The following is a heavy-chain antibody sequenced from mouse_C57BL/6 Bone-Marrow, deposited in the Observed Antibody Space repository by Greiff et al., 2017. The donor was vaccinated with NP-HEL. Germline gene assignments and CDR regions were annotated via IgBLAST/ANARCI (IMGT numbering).Heavy chain of an antibody. V-gene: IGHV5-15*01. J-gene: IGHJ2*01. CDR2: ISNLAYSI. D-gene: IGHD4-1*01. CDR1: GFTFSDYG. CDR3: ARQGTGTFFDY. Sequence: EVHLVESGGGLVQPGGSLKLSCAASGFTFSDYGMAWVRQAPRKGPEWVAFISNLAYSIYYADTVTGRFTISRENAKNTLYLEMSSLRSEDTAMYYCARQGTGTFFDYWGQGTTLTVSS.